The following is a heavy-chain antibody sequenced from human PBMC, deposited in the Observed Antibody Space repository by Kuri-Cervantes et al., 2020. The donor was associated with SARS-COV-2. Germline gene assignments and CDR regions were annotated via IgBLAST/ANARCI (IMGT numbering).Heavy chain of an antibody. D-gene: IGHD6-19*01. V-gene: IGHV4-61*03. Sequence: ESLKISCTVSGGSVSSGSYYWSWIRQPPGKGLEWSGDIHDSGSTNHNAFVKSRVAISLDTSKNLFSLKLTSVTAADTAIYYCARAVSRLVHPPGTFDFWGLGTLVTVSS. J-gene: IGHJ4*02. CDR2: IHDSGST. CDR1: GGSVSSGSYY. CDR3: ARAVSRLVHPPGTFDF.